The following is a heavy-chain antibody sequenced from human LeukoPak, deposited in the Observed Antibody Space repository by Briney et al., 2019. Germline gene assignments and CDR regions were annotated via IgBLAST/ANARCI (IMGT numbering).Heavy chain of an antibody. CDR2: VTSGGAT. Sequence: PGGSLRLSCIVSGLVFNDAWTSWVRQAPGKGLEWVGRVTSGGATDYAAPVKGRFIISRDNSKGTFYLQMNSLKTDDTAMYYCTWMATVRTVDFWGQGTLVTVSS. D-gene: IGHD4-17*01. J-gene: IGHJ4*02. CDR3: TWMATVRTVDF. CDR1: GLVFNDAW. V-gene: IGHV3-15*01.